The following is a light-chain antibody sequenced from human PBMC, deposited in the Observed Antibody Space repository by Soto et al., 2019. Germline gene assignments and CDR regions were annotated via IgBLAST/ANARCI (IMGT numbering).Light chain of an antibody. CDR2: GTS. CDR1: QSVNIN. Sequence: EIVMTQSPATLSVSPGERATLSCRASQSVNINLAWYQQKPGQAPRLLIYGTSTRATGVPARFSGSGSGTEFTLTINSLQSEDFAVYYCQQYNNWPPGKFGQGTKVDIK. J-gene: IGKJ1*01. V-gene: IGKV3-15*01. CDR3: QQYNNWPPGK.